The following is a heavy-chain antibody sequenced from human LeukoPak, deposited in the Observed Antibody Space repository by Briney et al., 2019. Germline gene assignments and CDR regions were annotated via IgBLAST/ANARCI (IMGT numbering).Heavy chain of an antibody. CDR2: IYYSGST. D-gene: IGHD3-9*01. CDR1: GGSMNINNYY. J-gene: IGHJ5*02. Sequence: SETLSLTCTVSGGSMNINNYYWGWIRQPPGKGLEWIGSIYYSGSTYYNPSLKSRVTISVDTSKNQFSLKLSSVTAADTAVYYCARGTYYDILTGYYNWFDPWGQGTLVTVSS. V-gene: IGHV4-39*01. CDR3: ARGTYYDILTGYYNWFDP.